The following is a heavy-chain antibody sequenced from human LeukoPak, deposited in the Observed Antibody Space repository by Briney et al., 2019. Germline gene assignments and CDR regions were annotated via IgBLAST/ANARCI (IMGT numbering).Heavy chain of an antibody. CDR3: ARDPRPPGYYYYYGMDV. J-gene: IGHJ6*02. CDR1: GGSISSGDYY. Sequence: SETLSLTCTVSGGSISSGDYYWSWIRQPPGKGLEWIGYIYYSGSTYCNPSLKSRVTISVDTSKNQFSLKLSSVTAADTAVYYCARDPRPPGYYYYYGMDVWGQGTTVTVSS. CDR2: IYYSGST. V-gene: IGHV4-30-4*01.